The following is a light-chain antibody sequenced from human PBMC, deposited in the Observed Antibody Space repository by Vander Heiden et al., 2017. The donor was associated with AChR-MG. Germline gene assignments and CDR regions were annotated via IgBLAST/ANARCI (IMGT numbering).Light chain of an antibody. CDR2: DAS. CDR1: QGISSA. CDR3: QQFNSYHT. J-gene: IGKJ5*01. Sequence: AIQLTQSPSSLSASVGDRVTITCRTSQGISSALAWYQQKPGTAPKLLIYDASSVESGVPSRCSGSGSGTDFTLTISSLQPEEFATYYCQQFNSYHTFGQGTRLEIK. V-gene: IGKV1-13*02.